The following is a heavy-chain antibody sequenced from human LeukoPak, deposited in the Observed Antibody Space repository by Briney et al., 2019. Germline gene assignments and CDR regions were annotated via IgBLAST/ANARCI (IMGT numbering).Heavy chain of an antibody. D-gene: IGHD6-13*01. CDR3: AKSPRSAADNWFDP. CDR2: ILYDGSNK. Sequence: GGSLRLSCAASGFTFSSYDMHWVRQAPGKGLEWVAFILYDGSNKYYADSMRGRYTISRDNSKNTLYLQMNSLTVEDTAVYYCAKSPRSAADNWFDPWGQGTLVTVSS. V-gene: IGHV3-30*18. J-gene: IGHJ5*02. CDR1: GFTFSSYD.